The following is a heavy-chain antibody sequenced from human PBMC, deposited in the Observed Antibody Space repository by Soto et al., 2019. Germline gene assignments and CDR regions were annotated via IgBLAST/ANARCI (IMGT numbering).Heavy chain of an antibody. D-gene: IGHD6-13*01. CDR3: AKVRAASPYYYYYGMDV. V-gene: IGHV3-30*18. Sequence: QVQLVESGGGVVQPGRSLRLSCAAYGFTFSSYGMHWVRQSPGKGLEWVAVISYDGSNKYYSDSVKGRFTISRDNSKNTLYLQMNSLRAEDTAVYYCAKVRAASPYYYYYGMDVWGQGTTVTVSS. CDR2: ISYDGSNK. J-gene: IGHJ6*02. CDR1: GFTFSSYG.